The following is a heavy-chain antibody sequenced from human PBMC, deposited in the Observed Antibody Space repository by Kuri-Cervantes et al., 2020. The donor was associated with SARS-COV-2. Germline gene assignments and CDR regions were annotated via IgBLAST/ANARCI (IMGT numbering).Heavy chain of an antibody. J-gene: IGHJ5*02. CDR1: GGSISSSSYY. D-gene: IGHD2-21*01. CDR2: IYHSGST. Sequence: GSLRLSCTVSGGSISSSSYYWGWIRQPPGKGLEWIGSIYHSGSTYYNPSLKSRVTISVDTSKNQFSLKLSSVTAADTAVYYCARTDSPPLNWFDPWGQGTLVTVSS. CDR3: ARTDSPPLNWFDP. V-gene: IGHV4-39*07.